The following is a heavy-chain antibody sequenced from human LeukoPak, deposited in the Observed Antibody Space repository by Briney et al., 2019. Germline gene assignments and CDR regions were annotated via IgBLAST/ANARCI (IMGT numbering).Heavy chain of an antibody. CDR1: GYSFTSYW. J-gene: IGHJ6*03. V-gene: IGHV5-51*01. Sequence: GESLKISCKVSGYSFTSYWIGWVRQMPGKGLEWMGIIYPGDSDTRYSPSFQGQVTISADKSISTAYLQWSSLKASDTAMYYCARLHGSGSYIDYYYYYYMDVWGKGTTVTVSS. D-gene: IGHD3-10*01. CDR2: IYPGDSDT. CDR3: ARLHGSGSYIDYYYYYYMDV.